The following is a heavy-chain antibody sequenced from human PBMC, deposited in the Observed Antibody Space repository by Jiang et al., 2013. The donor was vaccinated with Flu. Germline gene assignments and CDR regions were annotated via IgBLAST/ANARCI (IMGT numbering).Heavy chain of an antibody. J-gene: IGHJ4*02. Sequence: GPGLVKPSETLSLTCTVSGGSISSSSYYWGWIRQPPGKGLEWIGSIYYSGSTYYNPSLKSRVTISVDTSKNQFSLKLSSVTAADTAVYYCARQDDYGDYVSPIDYWGQG. CDR2: IYYSGST. CDR3: ARQDDYGDYVSPIDY. CDR1: GGSISSSSYY. V-gene: IGHV4-39*01. D-gene: IGHD4-17*01.